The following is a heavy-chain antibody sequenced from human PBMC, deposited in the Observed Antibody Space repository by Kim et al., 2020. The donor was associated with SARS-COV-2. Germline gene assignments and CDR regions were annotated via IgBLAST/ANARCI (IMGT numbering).Heavy chain of an antibody. D-gene: IGHD6-13*01. J-gene: IGHJ3*02. V-gene: IGHV1-69*01. Sequence: KFQGRVTINADESTSTAYMELSSLRSEDTAVYYCARDGGVAAAFPDAFDIWGQGTMVTVSS. CDR3: ARDGGVAAAFPDAFDI.